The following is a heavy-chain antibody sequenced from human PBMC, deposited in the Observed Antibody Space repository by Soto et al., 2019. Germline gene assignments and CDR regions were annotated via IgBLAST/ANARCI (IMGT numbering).Heavy chain of an antibody. D-gene: IGHD2-15*01. J-gene: IGHJ6*04. CDR2: IGDSGAST. V-gene: IGHV3-23*01. CDR1: GFSFSSFA. CDR3: AKVVELDV. Sequence: EVLLLESGGGLVQPGGSLRLSCEASGFSFSSFAMNWVRQAPGKGLEWVSAIGDSGASTYYADSVKGRFTISRDNSRNTLYLQLNSLRARDTAVYYGAKVVELDVWGNGTTVTVSS.